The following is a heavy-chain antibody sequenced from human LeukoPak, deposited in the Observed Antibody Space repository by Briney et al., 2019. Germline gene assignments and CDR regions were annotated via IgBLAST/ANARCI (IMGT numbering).Heavy chain of an antibody. D-gene: IGHD6-19*01. CDR3: ARDWGIAVAAYFDY. J-gene: IGHJ4*02. CDR2: INAGNGNT. CDR1: GYTFTSYA. Sequence: GASVKVSCKASGYTFTSYAMHWVRQAPGQRLEWMGWINAGNGNTKYSQKFQGRVTMTRDTSTSTVYMELSSLRSEDTAVYYCARDWGIAVAAYFDYWGQGTLVTVSS. V-gene: IGHV1-3*01.